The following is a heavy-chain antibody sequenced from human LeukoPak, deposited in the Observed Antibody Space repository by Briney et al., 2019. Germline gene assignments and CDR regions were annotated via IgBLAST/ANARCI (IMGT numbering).Heavy chain of an antibody. D-gene: IGHD4-17*01. CDR3: ARDRPTTVTTGYYFDY. CDR2: IKQDGSEK. Sequence: GGSLRLSCAASGFTLSSYWMSWVRQAPGKGLEWVANIKQDGSEKYYVDSVKGRFTISRDNAKNSLYLQMNSLRAEDTAVYYCARDRPTTVTTGYYFDYWGQGTLVTVSS. CDR1: GFTLSSYW. V-gene: IGHV3-7*01. J-gene: IGHJ4*02.